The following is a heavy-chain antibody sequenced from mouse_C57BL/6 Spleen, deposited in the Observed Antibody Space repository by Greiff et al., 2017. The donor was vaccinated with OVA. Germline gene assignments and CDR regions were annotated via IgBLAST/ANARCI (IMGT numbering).Heavy chain of an antibody. CDR3: AKNGEDDYAFAY. D-gene: IGHD2-4*01. Sequence: VQLQQSGPGLVQPSQSLSITCTVSGFSLTSYGVHWVRQSPGKGLEWLGVIWRGGSTDYNAAFMSRLSITTDNSKSQVFFKMNSLQADDTAIYNCAKNGEDDYAFAYWGQGTLVTVSA. V-gene: IGHV2-5*01. J-gene: IGHJ3*01. CDR2: IWRGGST. CDR1: GFSLTSYG.